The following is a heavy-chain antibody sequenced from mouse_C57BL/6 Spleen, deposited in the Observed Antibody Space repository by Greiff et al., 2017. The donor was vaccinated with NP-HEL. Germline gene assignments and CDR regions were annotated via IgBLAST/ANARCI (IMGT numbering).Heavy chain of an antibody. CDR3: AREGPYYYGSSPGYFDV. CDR1: GYSITSGYY. J-gene: IGHJ1*03. Sequence: EVQLQESGPGLVKPSQSLSLTCSVTGYSITSGYYWNWIRQFPGNKLEWMGYISYDGSNNYNPSLKNRISITRDTSKNQFFLKLNSVTTEDTATYYCAREGPYYYGSSPGYFDVWGTGTTVTVSS. V-gene: IGHV3-6*01. D-gene: IGHD1-1*01. CDR2: ISYDGSN.